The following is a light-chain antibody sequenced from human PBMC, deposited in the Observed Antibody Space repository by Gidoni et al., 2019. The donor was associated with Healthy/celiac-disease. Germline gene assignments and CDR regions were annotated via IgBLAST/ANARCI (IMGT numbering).Light chain of an antibody. CDR1: QRVSSY. CDR3: QQRSNWPPFT. J-gene: IGKJ3*01. Sequence: VLTQSPATLSLSPGERATLSCRASQRVSSYLAWYQQKPGQAPRLLIYDASNRATGIPARFSGSGSGTDFTLTISSLEPEDFAVYYWQQRSNWPPFTFXPXTKVDIK. V-gene: IGKV3-11*01. CDR2: DAS.